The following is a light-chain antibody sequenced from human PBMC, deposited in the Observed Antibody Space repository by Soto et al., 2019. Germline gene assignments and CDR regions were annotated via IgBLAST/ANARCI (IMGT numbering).Light chain of an antibody. CDR2: SAS. Sequence: EIVMTQSPATLSVSPGGRATLSCRASQSISDTLAWYQQRPGQAPRLLIYSASSRAPAFPARFSGSGSGTDFTLTISSLEPEDFAVYYCQQRLNWPPTFGQGTRLEIK. J-gene: IGKJ5*01. V-gene: IGKV3-15*01. CDR1: QSISDT. CDR3: QQRLNWPPT.